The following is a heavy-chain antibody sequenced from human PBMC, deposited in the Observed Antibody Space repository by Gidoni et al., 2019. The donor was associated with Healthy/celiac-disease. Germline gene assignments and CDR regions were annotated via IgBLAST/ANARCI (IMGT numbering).Heavy chain of an antibody. V-gene: IGHV2-70*01. CDR3: ARIRYSSGWYGGADY. Sequence: HVPLRESGPSLVKPTPTLTLTCPFSASSLTTSVMCLRWIRQPPGKALDWLALIDWDDDKYYSTSLKTRRTISKETSKNQVVLTMTNMDPVDTATYYCARIRYSSGWYGGADYWGQGTLVTVSS. J-gene: IGHJ4*02. CDR1: ASSLTTSVMC. CDR2: IDWDDDK. D-gene: IGHD6-19*01.